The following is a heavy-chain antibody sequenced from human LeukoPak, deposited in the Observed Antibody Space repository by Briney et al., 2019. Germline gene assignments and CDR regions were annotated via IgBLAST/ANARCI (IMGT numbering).Heavy chain of an antibody. V-gene: IGHV4-59*06. J-gene: IGHJ5*02. Sequence: SETLSLTCTVSGGSISSYYWGWIRQHPGKGLEWIGYIYYSGSTYYNPSLKSRVTISVDTSKNQFSLKLSSVTAADTAVYYCARGVAAAGRGFDPWGQGTLVTVSS. CDR2: IYYSGST. CDR3: ARGVAAAGRGFDP. CDR1: GGSISSYY. D-gene: IGHD6-13*01.